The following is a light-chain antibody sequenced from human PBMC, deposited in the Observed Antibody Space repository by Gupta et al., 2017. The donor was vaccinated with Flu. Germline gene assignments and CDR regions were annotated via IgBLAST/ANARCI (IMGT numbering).Light chain of an antibody. V-gene: IGKV1-5*03. CDR3: QQYSSYYTLT. Sequence: PGTVPKLLIYRSSNLESGVPSRFSAIGSGTDFPLTISDLQPDDFATSYCQQYSSYYTLTFGPGT. CDR2: RSS. J-gene: IGKJ1*01.